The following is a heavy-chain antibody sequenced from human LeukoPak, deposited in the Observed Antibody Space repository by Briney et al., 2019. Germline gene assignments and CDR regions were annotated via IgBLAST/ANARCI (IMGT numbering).Heavy chain of an antibody. CDR1: GFTFSSYA. CDR3: AKDQIVVVSAAPDHFDY. J-gene: IGHJ4*02. Sequence: GSLRLSCAASGFTFSSYAMSWVRQAPGKGLEWVSAISGSGGSTYYADSVKGRFTISRDNSKNTLYLQMNSLRAEDTAVYYCAKDQIVVVSAAPDHFDYWGQGTLVTVSS. D-gene: IGHD2-2*01. V-gene: IGHV3-23*01. CDR2: ISGSGGST.